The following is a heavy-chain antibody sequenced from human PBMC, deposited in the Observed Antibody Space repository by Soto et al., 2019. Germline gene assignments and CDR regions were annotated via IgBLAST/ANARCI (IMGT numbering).Heavy chain of an antibody. D-gene: IGHD2-8*01. CDR3: AKDRYCTNGVCYSAMGY. Sequence: QVQLVESGGGVVQPGRSLRLSCAASGFTFSSYGMHWVRQAPGKGLEWVAVISYDGSNKYYADSVKGRFTISRDNSKNTLYLQMNSLRAEDTAVYYCAKDRYCTNGVCYSAMGYWGQGTLVTVSS. J-gene: IGHJ4*02. V-gene: IGHV3-30*18. CDR1: GFTFSSYG. CDR2: ISYDGSNK.